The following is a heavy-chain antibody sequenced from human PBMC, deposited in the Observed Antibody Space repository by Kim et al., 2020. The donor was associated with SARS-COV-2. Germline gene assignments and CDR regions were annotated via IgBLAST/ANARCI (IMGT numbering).Heavy chain of an antibody. CDR2: IYPGDSET. V-gene: IGHV5-51*01. CDR1: GYSFGSYW. CDR3: ARTLESPGNRYYGMDV. D-gene: IGHD6-13*01. Sequence: GESLKISCKGSGYSFGSYWIAWVRQMPGKGLEWMGIIYPGDSETRYSPSFQGQVTFSADKSISTAYLQWSSLKASDTAMYYCARTLESPGNRYYGMDVWGQGTTVTVSS. J-gene: IGHJ6*02.